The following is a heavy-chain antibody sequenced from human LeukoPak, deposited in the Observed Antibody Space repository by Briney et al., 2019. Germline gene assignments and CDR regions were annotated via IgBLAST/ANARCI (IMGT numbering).Heavy chain of an antibody. V-gene: IGHV4-34*01. Sequence: SETLSLTCAVYGVSFSGHHWNWIRQSAGKGLEWIGGVNHRGITNYNPPLKSRVTISVDTSKNQFFLKLNSVTAADTAVYYCARDPTTVVALPYYFDFWGHGTLVTVSS. D-gene: IGHD4-23*01. J-gene: IGHJ4*01. CDR1: GVSFSGHH. CDR3: ARDPTTVVALPYYFDF. CDR2: VNHRGIT.